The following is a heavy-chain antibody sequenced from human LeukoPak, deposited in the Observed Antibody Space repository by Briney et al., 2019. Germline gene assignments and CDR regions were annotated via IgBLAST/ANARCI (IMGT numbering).Heavy chain of an antibody. D-gene: IGHD2-2*01. J-gene: IGHJ5*02. CDR2: ISGSGGST. V-gene: IGHV3-23*01. CDR1: GFTFSSYA. CDR3: AKHQLLLGWFDP. Sequence: PGGSLRLSCAASGFTFSSYAMSWVRQAPRKGLEWVSAISGSGGSTYYADSVKGRFTISRDNSKNTLYLQMNSLRAEDTAVYYCAKHQLLLGWFDPWGQGTLVTVSS.